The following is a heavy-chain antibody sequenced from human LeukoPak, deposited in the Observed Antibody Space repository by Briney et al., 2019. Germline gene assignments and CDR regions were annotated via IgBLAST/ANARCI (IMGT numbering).Heavy chain of an antibody. D-gene: IGHD2-15*01. CDR3: AGSPLSGVAPGFDY. V-gene: IGHV3-30*03. J-gene: IGHJ4*02. Sequence: GGSLRLSCAASGFTFSTYGMHWVRQAPGKGLEWVAVTSFDGSNQYYADSVKGRFTISRDNAKNSLYLQMNSLRAEDTAVYYCAGSPLSGVAPGFDYWGQGTLVTVSS. CDR1: GFTFSTYG. CDR2: TSFDGSNQ.